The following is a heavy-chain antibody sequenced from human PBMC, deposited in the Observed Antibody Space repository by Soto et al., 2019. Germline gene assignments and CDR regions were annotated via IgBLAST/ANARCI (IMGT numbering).Heavy chain of an antibody. Sequence: QVQLVQSGAEVKKPGASVKVSCQASGYTFTNYYMHWVRQAPGQGLEWMGIINPSGGSTSYAQKFQGRVTMTRDTSTSTVYMELSSLRSEDTAVYYCARASRAGGGFDYWGQGTLVTVSS. CDR2: INPSGGST. CDR1: GYTFTNYY. J-gene: IGHJ4*02. D-gene: IGHD6-19*01. CDR3: ARASRAGGGFDY. V-gene: IGHV1-46*01.